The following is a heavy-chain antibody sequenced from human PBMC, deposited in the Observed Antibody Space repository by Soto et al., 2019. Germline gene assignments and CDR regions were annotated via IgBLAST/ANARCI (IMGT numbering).Heavy chain of an antibody. CDR3: AKDGPVGYYDSSGYYPFDY. Sequence: VGSLRLSCAASGFTFSSYAMSWVRQAPGKGLEWVSAISGSGGSTYYADSVKGRFTISRDNSKNTLYLQMNSLRAEDTAVYYCAKDGPVGYYDSSGYYPFDYWGQGTLVTVSS. D-gene: IGHD3-22*01. J-gene: IGHJ4*02. CDR2: ISGSGGST. CDR1: GFTFSSYA. V-gene: IGHV3-23*01.